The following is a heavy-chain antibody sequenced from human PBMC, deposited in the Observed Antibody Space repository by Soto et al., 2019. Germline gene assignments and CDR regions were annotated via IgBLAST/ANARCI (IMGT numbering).Heavy chain of an antibody. J-gene: IGHJ4*02. CDR2: IYYSGST. V-gene: IGHV4-59*01. CDR3: ARRYGTTFDY. CDR1: GGSISSYY. D-gene: IGHD1-7*01. Sequence: SETLSLTCTVSGGSISSYYWSWIRQPPGKGLEWIGYIYYSGSTNYNPSLKSRATISVDTSKNQFSLKLSSVTAADTAVYYCARRYGTTFDYWGQGTLVTVSS.